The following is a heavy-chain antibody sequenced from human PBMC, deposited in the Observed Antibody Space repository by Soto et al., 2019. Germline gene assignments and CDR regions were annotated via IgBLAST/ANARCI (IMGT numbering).Heavy chain of an antibody. CDR2: IVVGSGNT. CDR1: GFTFTSSA. D-gene: IGHD6-19*01. J-gene: IGHJ3*02. CDR3: AAGYSSGWYGAFDI. Sequence: SVKVSCKASGFTFTSSAMQWVRQARGQRLEWIGWIVVGSGNTNYAQKFQERVTITRDMSTSTAYMELSSLRSEDTAVYYCAAGYSSGWYGAFDIWGQGTMVTVSS. V-gene: IGHV1-58*02.